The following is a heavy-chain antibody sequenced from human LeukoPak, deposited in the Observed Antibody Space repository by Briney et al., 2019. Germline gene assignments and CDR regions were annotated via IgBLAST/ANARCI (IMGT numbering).Heavy chain of an antibody. CDR1: GGSISSSSYY. Sequence: SETLSLTCTVSGGSISSSSYYWGWIRQPPGKGLEWIVSIYYSGSTYYNPSLKSRVTISVDTSKNQFSLKLSSVTAADTAVYYCASITAMGARSFDYWGQGTLVTVSS. CDR3: ASITAMGARSFDY. CDR2: IYYSGST. D-gene: IGHD5-18*01. V-gene: IGHV4-39*07. J-gene: IGHJ4*02.